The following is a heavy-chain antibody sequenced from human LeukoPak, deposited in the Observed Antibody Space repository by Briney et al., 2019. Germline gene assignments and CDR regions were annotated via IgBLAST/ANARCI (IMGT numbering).Heavy chain of an antibody. CDR2: INHSGSI. D-gene: IGHD3-10*01. Sequence: AETLSLTCAVYGGSFRDHYWNWIRQPPGKGLEWMGEINHSGSIRYNPSFESRVIISVGTSKNQVSLKVTSVTAADTGVYYCARGPASGSHFAWFDSWGQGALVTVSS. CDR1: GGSFRDHY. J-gene: IGHJ5*01. V-gene: IGHV4-34*01. CDR3: ARGPASGSHFAWFDS.